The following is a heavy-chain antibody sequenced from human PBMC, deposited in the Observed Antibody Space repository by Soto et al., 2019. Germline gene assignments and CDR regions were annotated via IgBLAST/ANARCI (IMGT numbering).Heavy chain of an antibody. CDR1: GGSISSSSYY. D-gene: IGHD3-3*01. Sequence: QLQLQESGPGLVKPSETLSLTCTVSGGSISSSSYYWGWIRQPPGKGLEWIGSIYYSGSNYYNPSLKSRVTISVDTSKNQVSMKLSSVTAADTAVYYCARRVLRFLEWYFDYWGQGTLVTVSS. CDR3: ARRVLRFLEWYFDY. CDR2: IYYSGSN. V-gene: IGHV4-39*01. J-gene: IGHJ4*02.